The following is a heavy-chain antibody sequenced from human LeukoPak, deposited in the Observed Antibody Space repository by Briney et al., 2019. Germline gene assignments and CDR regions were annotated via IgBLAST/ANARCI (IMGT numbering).Heavy chain of an antibody. CDR1: GYTFTSYG. Sequence: AASVKVSCKASGYTFTSYGISWVRQAPGQGLEWMGWISAYNGNTNYAQKLQGRVTMTTDTSTSTAYMELSSLRSEDTAVYYCARERFADGHDPSSSWYDGRRPLSLYGMDVWGQGTTVTVSS. CDR3: ARERFADGHDPSSSWYDGRRPLSLYGMDV. J-gene: IGHJ6*02. D-gene: IGHD6-13*01. V-gene: IGHV1-18*01. CDR2: ISAYNGNT.